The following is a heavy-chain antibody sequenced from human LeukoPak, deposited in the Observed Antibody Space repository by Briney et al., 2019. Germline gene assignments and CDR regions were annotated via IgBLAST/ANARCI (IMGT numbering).Heavy chain of an antibody. V-gene: IGHV1-46*01. CDR3: ARDSFAKAAGTYYYDSSGYYGHAFDI. D-gene: IGHD3-22*01. J-gene: IGHJ3*02. Sequence: ASVKVSCKASGYTFTSYYMHWVRQAPGQGLEWMGIINPSGGSTSYAQKFQGRVTITADKSTSTAYMELSSLRSEDTAVYYCARDSFAKAAGTYYYDSSGYYGHAFDIWGQGTMVTVSS. CDR1: GYTFTSYY. CDR2: INPSGGST.